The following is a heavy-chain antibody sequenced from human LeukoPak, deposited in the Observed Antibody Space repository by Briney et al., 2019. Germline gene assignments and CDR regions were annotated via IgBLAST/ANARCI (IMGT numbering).Heavy chain of an antibody. CDR2: ISAYNGNT. CDR3: ARGGYSGSLDI. J-gene: IGHJ3*02. CDR1: GYTFTIYG. V-gene: IGHV1-18*01. D-gene: IGHD1-26*01. Sequence: ASVTVSFNSSGYTFTIYGIYWVRQAPGQGLEWMGWISAYNGNTNYAHKLQGRVTMTTDTSTSTAYMELRSLRSDDTAVYYCARGGYSGSLDIWGQGTMVTVSS.